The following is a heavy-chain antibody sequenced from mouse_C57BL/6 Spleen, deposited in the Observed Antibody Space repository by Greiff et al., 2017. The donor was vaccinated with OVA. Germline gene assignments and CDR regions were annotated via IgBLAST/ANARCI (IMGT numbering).Heavy chain of an antibody. CDR2: ISYSGST. CDR3: AREGRWFDY. D-gene: IGHD3-3*01. Sequence: VQLKESGPGMVKPSQSLSLTCTVTGYSITSGYDWHWLRHFPGNKLEWMGYISYSGSTNYNPSLKSRISITHDTSKNHFFLKLNSVTTEDTATYYCAREGRWFDYWGQGTTLTVSS. V-gene: IGHV3-1*01. J-gene: IGHJ2*01. CDR1: GYSITSGYD.